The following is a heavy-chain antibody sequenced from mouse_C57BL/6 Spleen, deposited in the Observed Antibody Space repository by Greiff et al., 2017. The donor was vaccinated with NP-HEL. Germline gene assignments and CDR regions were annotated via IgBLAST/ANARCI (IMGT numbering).Heavy chain of an antibody. D-gene: IGHD2-5*01. CDR3: TRWDYSNSYWYFDV. CDR2: IDPETGGT. Sequence: QVHVKQSGAELVRPGASVTLSCKASGYTFTDYEMHWVKQTPVHGLEWIGAIDPETGGTAYNQKFKGKAILTADKSSSTAYMELRSLTSEDSAVYYCTRWDYSNSYWYFDVWGTGTTVTVSS. CDR1: GYTFTDYE. J-gene: IGHJ1*03. V-gene: IGHV1-15*01.